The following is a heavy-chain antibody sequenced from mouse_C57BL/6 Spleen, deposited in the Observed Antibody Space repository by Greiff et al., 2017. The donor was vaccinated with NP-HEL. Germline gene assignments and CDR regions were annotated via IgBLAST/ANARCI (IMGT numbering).Heavy chain of an antibody. D-gene: IGHD2-4*01. V-gene: IGHV1-69*01. CDR1: GYTFTSYW. CDR2: IDPSDSYT. J-gene: IGHJ4*01. CDR3: ARSDYRGYVMDY. Sequence: QVQLKQPGAELVMPGASVKLSCKASGYTFTSYWMHWVKQRPGQGLEWIGEIDPSDSYTNYKQKFKGKSTLTVDKSSSTAYMQLSSLTSEDSAFYYCARSDYRGYVMDYWGQGTSVTVSS.